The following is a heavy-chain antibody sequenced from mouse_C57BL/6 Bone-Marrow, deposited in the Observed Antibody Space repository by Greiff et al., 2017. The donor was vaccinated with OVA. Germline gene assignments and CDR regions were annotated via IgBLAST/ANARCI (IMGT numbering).Heavy chain of an antibody. CDR2: IYPGSGNT. CDR1: GYTFTDYY. D-gene: IGHD3-2*02. V-gene: IGHV1-76*01. CDR3: ARSGEQLRLLWFAY. J-gene: IGHJ3*01. Sequence: QVQLKESGAELVRPGASVKLSCKASGYTFTDYYINWVKQRPGQGLEWIARIYPGSGNTYYNEKFKGKATLTAEKSSSTAYMQLSSLTSEDPAVYFCARSGEQLRLLWFAYWGQGTLVTVSA.